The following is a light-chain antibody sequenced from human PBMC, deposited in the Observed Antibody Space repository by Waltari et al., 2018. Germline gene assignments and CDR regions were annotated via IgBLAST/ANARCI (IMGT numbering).Light chain of an antibody. CDR1: QSVGVN. J-gene: IGKJ5*01. Sequence: EIVLTQSPATLSLSPGQSGTLSCRASQSVGVNLAWYQQKPGQAPRLLIYDASNRATGIPARFSGSGSGTDFTLTITGLEPEDFAVYYCQQRRTWPSITFGQGTRLEI. CDR3: QQRRTWPSIT. CDR2: DAS. V-gene: IGKV3-11*01.